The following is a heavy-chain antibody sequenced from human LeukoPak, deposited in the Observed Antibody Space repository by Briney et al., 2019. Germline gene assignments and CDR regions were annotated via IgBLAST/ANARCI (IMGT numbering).Heavy chain of an antibody. D-gene: IGHD3-22*01. J-gene: IGHJ3*02. Sequence: ASVKVSCRASEYTFTTYAMHWVRQAPGQGLEWMGWINAVNGTTKYSQKFQGRVTITRDTPASTAYMDLSSLRSEDTAVYYCARATYYYDSSDLGNAFDMWGPGTMVTVS. CDR1: EYTFTTYA. CDR3: ARATYYYDSSDLGNAFDM. V-gene: IGHV1-3*01. CDR2: INAVNGTT.